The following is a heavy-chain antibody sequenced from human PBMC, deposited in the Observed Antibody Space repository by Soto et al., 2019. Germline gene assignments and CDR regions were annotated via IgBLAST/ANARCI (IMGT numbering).Heavy chain of an antibody. J-gene: IGHJ6*02. CDR3: ARDLIVGATTFGMDV. Sequence: QVQLVQSGAEVKKPGASVKVSCKASGYTFTGYYMHWERQAPGQGLEWMGWINPNSGGTNYAQKFQGWVTMTRDTSISTAYMELSRLRSDDTAVYYCARDLIVGATTFGMDVWGQGTTVTVSS. CDR2: INPNSGGT. CDR1: GYTFTGYY. V-gene: IGHV1-2*04. D-gene: IGHD1-26*01.